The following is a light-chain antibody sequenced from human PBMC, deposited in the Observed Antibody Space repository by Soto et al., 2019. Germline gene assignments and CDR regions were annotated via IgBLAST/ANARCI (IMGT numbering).Light chain of an antibody. CDR2: AAS. J-gene: IGKJ1*01. Sequence: DIQLTQSPSSLSASVGDRVTITCRASQSISSYLNWYQQKPGKAPKLLIDAASSLQSGVPSRFSGSGSGTDFTLTISSLQPEDSATYYCLQYNNYPRTFGQGT. CDR3: LQYNNYPRT. V-gene: IGKV1-17*01. CDR1: QSISSY.